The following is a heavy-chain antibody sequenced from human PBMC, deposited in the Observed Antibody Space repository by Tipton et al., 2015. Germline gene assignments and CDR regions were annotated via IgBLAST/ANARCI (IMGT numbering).Heavy chain of an antibody. D-gene: IGHD5-18*01. CDR2: IYYSGST. CDR1: GDSISPYY. Sequence: TLSLTCTVSGDSISPYYWGWIRQPPGKGLEWIGYIYYSGSTNYNPSLKSRVTMSINTSKNQFSLKLNSVTAADTAVYYCARDDSALDSWGQGTLVTVSS. V-gene: IGHV4-59*12. J-gene: IGHJ4*02. CDR3: ARDDSALDS.